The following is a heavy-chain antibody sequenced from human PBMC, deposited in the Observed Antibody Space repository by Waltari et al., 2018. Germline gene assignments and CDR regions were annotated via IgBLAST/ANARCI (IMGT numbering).Heavy chain of an antibody. V-gene: IGHV3-30-3*01. CDR2: ISYDGSNK. Sequence: QVQLVESGGGVVQPGRSLRLSCAASGFTFSSYAMHWVRRAPGKGLEWVAVISYDGSNKYYADSVKGRFTISRDNSKNTLYLQMNSLRAEDTAVYYCARDGVDSSSWSLDYWGQGTLVTVSS. CDR1: GFTFSSYA. J-gene: IGHJ4*02. D-gene: IGHD6-13*01. CDR3: ARDGVDSSSWSLDY.